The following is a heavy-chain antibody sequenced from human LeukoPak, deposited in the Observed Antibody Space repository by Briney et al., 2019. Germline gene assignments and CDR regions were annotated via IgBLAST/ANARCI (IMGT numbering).Heavy chain of an antibody. CDR2: INHSGST. CDR1: GGSFSGYY. D-gene: IGHD2-2*01. CDR3: ARARGYQGLVYYYYGMDV. J-gene: IGHJ6*02. V-gene: IGHV4-34*01. Sequence: SETLSLTCAVYGGSFSGYYWSWIRQPPGKGLEWIGEINHSGSTNYNPSLKSRVTISVDTSKNQVSLKLSCVTAAATAVYYCARARGYQGLVYYYYGMDVWGQGTTVTVSS.